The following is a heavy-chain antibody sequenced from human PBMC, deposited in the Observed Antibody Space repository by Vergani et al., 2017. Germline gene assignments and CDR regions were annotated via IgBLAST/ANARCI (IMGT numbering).Heavy chain of an antibody. J-gene: IGHJ5*02. Sequence: QVQLVESGGGIVQPGRSLRLSCGASGFVFNSYGMHWVRQAPGKGLEWVAVVSYDGTHQVYSDSVKGRFIISRDASSDILHLQMNSLRPDDTAVYYCVKGVGLGYRRSSDPWYLQSWGQGTLVIVSS. CDR2: VSYDGTHQ. CDR3: VKGVGLGYRRSSDPWYLQS. V-gene: IGHV3-30*18. D-gene: IGHD6-6*01. CDR1: GFVFNSYG.